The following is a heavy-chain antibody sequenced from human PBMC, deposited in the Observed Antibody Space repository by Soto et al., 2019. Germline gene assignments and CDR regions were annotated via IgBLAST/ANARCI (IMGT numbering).Heavy chain of an antibody. CDR2: IGSGGDT. Sequence: EVQLVESGGGLVQPGGSLRLSCAASGFTLSSYDIHWVRQATGEGLAWVSGIGSGGDTHYADSVNGRFIISREDGKNSLYLQMNTLSVGDTAVYSCTRKTPPTGMEVWGQGATVTVSS. CDR1: GFTLSSYD. J-gene: IGHJ6*02. CDR3: TRKTPPTGMEV. D-gene: IGHD3-9*01. V-gene: IGHV3-13*01.